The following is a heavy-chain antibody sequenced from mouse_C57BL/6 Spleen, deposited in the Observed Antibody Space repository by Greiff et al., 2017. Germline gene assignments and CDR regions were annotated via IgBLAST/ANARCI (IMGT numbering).Heavy chain of an antibody. CDR2: IYPRDGST. D-gene: IGHD2-3*01. J-gene: IGHJ4*01. V-gene: IGHV1-85*01. CDR1: GYTFTSYD. Sequence: VQLQQSGPELVKPGASVKLSCKASGYTFTSYDINWVKQRPGQGLEWIGWIYPRDGSTKYNEKFKGKATLTVDTSSSTAYMELHSLTSEDSAVYFCARDDGYSPYAMDYWGQGTSVTVSS. CDR3: ARDDGYSPYAMDY.